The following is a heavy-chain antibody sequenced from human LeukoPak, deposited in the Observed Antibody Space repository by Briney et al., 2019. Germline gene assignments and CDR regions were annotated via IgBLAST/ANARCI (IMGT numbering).Heavy chain of an antibody. CDR3: ARHPQRSYDFLMYYYYMDV. V-gene: IGHV4-4*09. J-gene: IGHJ6*03. Sequence: SETLSLTCTVSGGSISSYYWSWIRQPPGKGLEGIGYIYTSGSTNYNPSLKSRVTISVDTSKNQFSLKLSSVTAADTAVYYCARHPQRSYDFLMYYYYMDVWGKGTTVTVSS. CDR2: IYTSGST. D-gene: IGHD3-9*01. CDR1: GGSISSYY.